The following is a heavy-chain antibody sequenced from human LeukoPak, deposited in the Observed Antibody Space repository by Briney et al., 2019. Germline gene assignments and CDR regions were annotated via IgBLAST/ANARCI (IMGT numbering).Heavy chain of an antibody. J-gene: IGHJ4*02. CDR2: IYHSGST. Sequence: PSETLSLTCAVSGYSISSGYYWGWIRQPPGKGLEWIGSIYHSGSTYYNPSLKSRVTISVDTSKNQFSLKLSSVTAADTAVYYCAGGDTAMVKDWGQGTLVTVSS. CDR1: GYSISSGYY. V-gene: IGHV4-38-2*01. D-gene: IGHD5-18*01. CDR3: AGGDTAMVKD.